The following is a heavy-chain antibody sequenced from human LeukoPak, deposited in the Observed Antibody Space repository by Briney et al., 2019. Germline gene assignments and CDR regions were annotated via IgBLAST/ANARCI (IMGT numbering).Heavy chain of an antibody. J-gene: IGHJ4*02. CDR3: ARVQVEYSSYFDY. D-gene: IGHD6-6*01. Sequence: SETLSLTCSVSGGSISSSYYYWGWIRQSPGTGLEWIGSIYYSGSTNYNPSLKSRVTISVDTSKNQFSLKLRSVTAADTAVYYCARVQVEYSSYFDYWGQGTLVTVSS. CDR1: GGSISSSYYY. V-gene: IGHV4-39*01. CDR2: IYYSGST.